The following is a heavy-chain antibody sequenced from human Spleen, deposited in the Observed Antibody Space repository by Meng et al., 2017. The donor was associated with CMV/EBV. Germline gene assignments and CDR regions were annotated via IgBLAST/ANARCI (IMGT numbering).Heavy chain of an antibody. D-gene: IGHD6-6*01. Sequence: GGSLRLSCAASGFTFSDYYMSWIRQAPGKGLEWVSYISSSGSTIYYADSVKGRFTISRDNAKNSLYLQMNSLRAEDTAVYYCARERLRIDSSSSYYYGMDVWGQGTTVTVSS. J-gene: IGHJ6*02. CDR2: ISSSGSTI. CDR3: ARERLRIDSSSSYYYGMDV. CDR1: GFTFSDYY. V-gene: IGHV3-11*04.